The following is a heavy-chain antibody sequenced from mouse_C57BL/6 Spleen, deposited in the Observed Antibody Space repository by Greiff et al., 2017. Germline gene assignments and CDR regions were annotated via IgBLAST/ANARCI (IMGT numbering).Heavy chain of an antibody. J-gene: IGHJ2*01. CDR2: INPYNGGT. CDR3: ARGGRYFDY. CDR1: GYTFTDYY. Sequence: VHVKQSGPVLVKPGASVKMSCKASGYTFTDYYMNWVKQSHGKSLEWIGVINPYNGGTSYNQKFKGKATLTVDKSSSTAYMELNSLTSEDSAVYYCARGGRYFDYWGQGTTLTVSS. V-gene: IGHV1-19*01.